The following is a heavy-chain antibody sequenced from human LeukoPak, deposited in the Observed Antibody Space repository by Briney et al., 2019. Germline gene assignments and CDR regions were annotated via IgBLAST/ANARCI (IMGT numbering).Heavy chain of an antibody. V-gene: IGHV4-39*07. CDR1: GGSISSISSNNYH. D-gene: IGHD3-22*01. CDR3: AREGPGSGYYRSYWYFDL. J-gene: IGHJ2*01. Sequence: TSETLSLTCIVSGGSISSISSNNYHWGWIRQPPGKGLEWIGSIYYSGSTYYNPSLKSRVTISVDTSKNQFSLKLSSVTAADTAVYYCAREGPGSGYYRSYWYFDLWGRGTLVTVSS. CDR2: IYYSGST.